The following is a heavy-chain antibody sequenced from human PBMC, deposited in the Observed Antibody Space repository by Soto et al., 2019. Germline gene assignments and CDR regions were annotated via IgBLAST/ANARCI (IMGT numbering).Heavy chain of an antibody. Sequence: EVQLVESGGGLIQPGGSLKLSCAASGFTVGNNYMSWVRQAPGKGLEGVSLIYSTGTTKYADSVKGRFTVSRDNAKNTVYLQMNSLRAEDTAVYYCAKDGRGSGSHYNSFGYWGQGTLVTVSS. CDR1: GFTVGNNY. D-gene: IGHD3-10*01. J-gene: IGHJ4*02. CDR3: AKDGRGSGSHYNSFGY. V-gene: IGHV3-53*01. CDR2: IYSTGTT.